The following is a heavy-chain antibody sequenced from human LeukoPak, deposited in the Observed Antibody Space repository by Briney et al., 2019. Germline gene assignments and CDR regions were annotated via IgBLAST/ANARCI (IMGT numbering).Heavy chain of an antibody. Sequence: GGSLRLSCAASGFTFSSYSMNWVRQAPGKGLEWVSSISSSSSYIYYAESVKGRFTISRDNAKNSLYLQMNSLRAEDTAVYYCARGLEMATITGYWGQGTLVTVSS. CDR2: ISSSSSYI. V-gene: IGHV3-21*01. D-gene: IGHD5-24*01. CDR1: GFTFSSYS. CDR3: ARGLEMATITGY. J-gene: IGHJ4*02.